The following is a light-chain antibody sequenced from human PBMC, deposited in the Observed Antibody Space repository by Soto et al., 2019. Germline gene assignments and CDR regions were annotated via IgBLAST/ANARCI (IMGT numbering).Light chain of an antibody. Sequence: QSALTQPASVSGSPGQSITISCTGTRSDVGSYNLVSWYQQHPGKAPKLMIYEGSKRPSGVSNRFSGSKSGNTASLTISGLQAEDEADYYCCSYAGSSTWVFGGGTKRTVL. J-gene: IGLJ3*02. CDR2: EGS. CDR1: RSDVGSYNL. V-gene: IGLV2-23*01. CDR3: CSYAGSSTWV.